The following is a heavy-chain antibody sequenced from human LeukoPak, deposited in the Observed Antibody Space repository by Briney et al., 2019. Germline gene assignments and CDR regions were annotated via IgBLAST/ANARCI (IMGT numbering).Heavy chain of an antibody. CDR2: INGEGGSR. V-gene: IGHV3-74*01. Sequence: PGGSLRLSCAASGFTFSTYWMHWVRQAPGKGLVWVSRINGEGGSRNYADSVKGRFTISRDNAKNTLYLQMGSLRVEDTAVYYCASASSHRTAAGGDYWGQGTLVTVST. D-gene: IGHD6-13*01. J-gene: IGHJ4*02. CDR3: ASASSHRTAAGGDY. CDR1: GFTFSTYW.